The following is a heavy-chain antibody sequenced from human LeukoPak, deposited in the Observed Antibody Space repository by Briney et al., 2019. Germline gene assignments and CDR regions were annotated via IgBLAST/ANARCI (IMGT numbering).Heavy chain of an antibody. CDR3: ARGRTGLLWFGELSVPYYYYYYMDV. V-gene: IGHV4-39*07. CDR1: GGSISSSSYY. D-gene: IGHD3-10*01. CDR2: IYYSGST. J-gene: IGHJ6*03. Sequence: SETLSLTCTVSGGSISSSSYYWGWIRQPPGKGLEWIGSIYYSGSTYYNPSLKSRVTISVDTSKNQFSLKLSSVTAADTAVYYCARGRTGLLWFGELSVPYYYYYYMDVWGKGTTVTISS.